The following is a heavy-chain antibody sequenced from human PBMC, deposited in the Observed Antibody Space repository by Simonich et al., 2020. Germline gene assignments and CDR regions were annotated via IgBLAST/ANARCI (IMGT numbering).Heavy chain of an antibody. CDR1: GGSFSGYY. V-gene: IGHV4-34*01. CDR2: INHSRST. CDR3: ARGLRVAAAGTAFQH. D-gene: IGHD6-13*01. Sequence: QVQLQQWGAGLLKPSETLSLTCAVYGGSFSGYYWSWIRQPPGKGLEWIGDINHSRSTNYNPPLKSRVTISVDTSKTQFSLKLSSVTAADTAVYDCARGLRVAAAGTAFQHWGQGTLVTVSS. J-gene: IGHJ1*01.